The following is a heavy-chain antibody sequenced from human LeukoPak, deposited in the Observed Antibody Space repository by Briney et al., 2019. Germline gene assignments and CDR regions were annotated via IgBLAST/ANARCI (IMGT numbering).Heavy chain of an antibody. J-gene: IGHJ4*02. CDR2: INSDSSHI. V-gene: IGHV3-21*01. Sequence: GGSLRLSCAASGFTFSSYSMNWVRQAPGKGLEWVSSINSDSSHIYYADSVKGRFTISRDNAKNSLYLQMNSLRAEDTAVYYCARGPIPDYWGQGTLVAVSS. CDR3: ARGPIPDY. CDR1: GFTFSSYS. D-gene: IGHD2-2*02.